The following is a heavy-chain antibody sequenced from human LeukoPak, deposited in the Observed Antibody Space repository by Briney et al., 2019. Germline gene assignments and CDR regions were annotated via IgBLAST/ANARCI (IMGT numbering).Heavy chain of an antibody. V-gene: IGHV4-4*02. D-gene: IGHD6-19*01. CDR1: GGSISGSNW. CDR3: ARQTREQWLGYYYYYGMDV. CDR2: IYHSGST. Sequence: PSGTLSLTCAVSGGSISGSNWWSWVRQPPGKGLEWIGEIYHSGSTNYNPSLKSRVTISVDKSKNHFSLKLSSVTAADTAVYYCARQTREQWLGYYYYYGMDVWGQGTTVTVSS. J-gene: IGHJ6*02.